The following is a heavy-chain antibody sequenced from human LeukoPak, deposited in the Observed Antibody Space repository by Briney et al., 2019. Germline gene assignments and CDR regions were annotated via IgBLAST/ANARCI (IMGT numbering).Heavy chain of an antibody. D-gene: IGHD1-1*01. CDR3: AGVRTGTTSYDY. Sequence: SETLSLTCAVSGGSISSGGYSWSWIRQPPGKGLEWIGRIYISGNTNYNPSLKSRVTISVDTSKNQFSLKLSSVTAADTAVYYCAGVRTGTTSYDYWGQGTLVTVSS. CDR1: GGSISSGGYS. V-gene: IGHV4-61*08. J-gene: IGHJ4*02. CDR2: IYISGNT.